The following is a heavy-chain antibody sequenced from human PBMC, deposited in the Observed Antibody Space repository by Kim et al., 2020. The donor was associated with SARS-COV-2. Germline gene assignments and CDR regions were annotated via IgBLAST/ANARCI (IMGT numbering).Heavy chain of an antibody. D-gene: IGHD3-9*01. Sequence: SETLSLTCAVYGGSFSGYYWSWIRQPPGKGLEWIGEINHSGSTNYNPSLKSRVTISVDTSKNQFSLKLSSVTAADTAVYYCARDLDYDILTGYSYYYYG. CDR3: ARDLDYDILTGYSYYYYG. J-gene: IGHJ6*01. CDR2: INHSGST. CDR1: GGSFSGYY. V-gene: IGHV4-34*01.